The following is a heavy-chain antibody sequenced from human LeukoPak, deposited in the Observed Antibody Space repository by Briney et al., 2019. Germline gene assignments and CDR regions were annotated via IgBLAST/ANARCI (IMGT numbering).Heavy chain of an antibody. CDR2: IYSCGTT. V-gene: IGHV3-66*03. J-gene: IGHJ4*02. D-gene: IGHD6-6*01. Sequence: LELVSVIYSCGTTYYADSVKGRFTISRDKSKNKIYLQMNSLRAEDTAVYYCVIAARPPFDYWGQGTLVTVSS. CDR3: VIAARPPFDY.